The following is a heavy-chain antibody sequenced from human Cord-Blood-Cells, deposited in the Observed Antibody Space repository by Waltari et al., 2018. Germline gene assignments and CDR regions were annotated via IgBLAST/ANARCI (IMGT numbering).Heavy chain of an antibody. V-gene: IGHV2-5*02. CDR1: GFSLSTSGVG. D-gene: IGHD6-13*01. Sequence: QITLKESGPTLVKPTHTLTLTCTFSGFSLSTSGVGVGWIRQAPGKALEWLALIYWDDDKRYSPSLKSRLTITKDTSKNQVVLTMTNMDPVDTATYYCAHTVGIAAAGTPFDYWGQGTLVTVSS. CDR2: IYWDDDK. J-gene: IGHJ4*02. CDR3: AHTVGIAAAGTPFDY.